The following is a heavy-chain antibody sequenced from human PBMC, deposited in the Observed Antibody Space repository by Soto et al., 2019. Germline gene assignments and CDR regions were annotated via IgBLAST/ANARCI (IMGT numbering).Heavy chain of an antibody. CDR2: ISYDGSNK. Sequence: GGSLRLSCAASGFTFSSYAMHWVRQAPGKGLEWVAVISYDGSNKYYADSVKGRFTISRDNSKNTLYLQMNSLRAEDTAVYYCARENSYYGSGMLRGYYYYYGMDVWGQGTTVTVSS. CDR1: GFTFSSYA. V-gene: IGHV3-30-3*01. D-gene: IGHD3-10*01. J-gene: IGHJ6*02. CDR3: ARENSYYGSGMLRGYYYYYGMDV.